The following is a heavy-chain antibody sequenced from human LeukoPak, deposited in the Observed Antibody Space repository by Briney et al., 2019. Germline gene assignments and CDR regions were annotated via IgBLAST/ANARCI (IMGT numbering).Heavy chain of an antibody. V-gene: IGHV1-46*01. D-gene: IGHD2-15*01. Sequence: ASVKVSCKASGYTFTSYYMHWVRQAPGQGLEWMGIINPSGGSTSYAQKFQGRVTMTRDTSTSTVYMELRSLRSEDTAVYYCATSVVVVAALDYWGQGTLVTVSS. CDR1: GYTFTSYY. CDR3: ATSVVVVAALDY. CDR2: INPSGGST. J-gene: IGHJ4*02.